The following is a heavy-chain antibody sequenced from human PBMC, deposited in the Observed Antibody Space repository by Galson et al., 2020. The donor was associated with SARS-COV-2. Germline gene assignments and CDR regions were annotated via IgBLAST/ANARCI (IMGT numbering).Heavy chain of an antibody. CDR1: AGSISSSRYY. CDR2: IYYSGST. V-gene: IGHV4-39*01. D-gene: IGHD3-22*01. CDR3: ARQLYYYDSSGYYFDY. Sequence: SETLYLTCTASAGSISSSRYYWGWNRQPPGKGPEWIGSIYYSGSTYYNPSLKSRVTISVDTSKNQFPLKLSSVTAAHTAVYYCARQLYYYDSSGYYFDYWGQGTLVTVSS. J-gene: IGHJ4*02.